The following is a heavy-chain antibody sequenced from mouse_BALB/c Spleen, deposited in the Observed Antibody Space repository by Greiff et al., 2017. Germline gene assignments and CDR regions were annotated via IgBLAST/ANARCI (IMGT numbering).Heavy chain of an antibody. D-gene: IGHD1-1*01. V-gene: IGHV14-3*02. Sequence: VQLQQSGAELVKPGASVKLSCTASGFNIKATYMHWVQQRPEQGLEWIGRIDPANGNTKYDPKFQGKATIKADTSTNTAYLQLSSLTSEDTAADLCSPVISAVVGAYWGQGTLVTVSA. J-gene: IGHJ3*01. CDR1: GFNIKATY. CDR3: SPVISAVVGAY. CDR2: IDPANGNT.